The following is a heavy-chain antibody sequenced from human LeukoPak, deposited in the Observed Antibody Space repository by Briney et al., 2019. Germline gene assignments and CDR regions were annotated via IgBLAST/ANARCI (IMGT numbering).Heavy chain of an antibody. CDR1: GGSISSHY. CDR2: IYYSGST. J-gene: IGHJ4*02. Sequence: SETLSLTCTVSGGSISSHYWSWIRQPPGKGLEWIGYIYYSGSTNYNPSLKSRVTISVDTSKNRFSLKLSSVTAADTAVYYCARVRETIRYFDYWGQGTLVTVSS. D-gene: IGHD2-21*01. CDR3: ARVRETIRYFDY. V-gene: IGHV4-59*11.